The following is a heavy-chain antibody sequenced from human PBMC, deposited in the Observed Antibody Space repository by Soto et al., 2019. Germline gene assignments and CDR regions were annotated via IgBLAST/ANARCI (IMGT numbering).Heavy chain of an antibody. V-gene: IGHV3-7*01. CDR2: IKPDGSDQ. J-gene: IGHJ4*02. CDR1: GYTVSSLW. Sequence: EVQLVESGGGLVLPGGSLRLSCAASGYTVSSLWMSGVRQAPGKGLEWVANIKPDGSDQYYVDSVKGRFTISRDNARNSLYLQMSCLRGDDTAVYYCTRAGGSYYFDFWGQGTLVTVSA. D-gene: IGHD3-10*01. CDR3: TRAGGSYYFDF.